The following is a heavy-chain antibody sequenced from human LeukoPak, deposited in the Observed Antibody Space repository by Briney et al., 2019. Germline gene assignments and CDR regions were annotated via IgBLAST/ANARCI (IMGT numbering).Heavy chain of an antibody. CDR2: YYSGST. Sequence: YYSGSTNYNPSLKSRVTISVDTSKNQFSLKLSSVTAADTAVYYCARLGGPPYYDFWSGFDYWGQGTLVTVSS. J-gene: IGHJ4*02. D-gene: IGHD3-3*01. CDR3: ARLGGPPYYDFWSGFDY. V-gene: IGHV4-59*08.